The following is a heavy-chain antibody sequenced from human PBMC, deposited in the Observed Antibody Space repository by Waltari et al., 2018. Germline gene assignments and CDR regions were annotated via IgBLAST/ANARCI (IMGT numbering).Heavy chain of an antibody. D-gene: IGHD3-10*01. V-gene: IGHV1-8*01. J-gene: IGHJ6*02. CDR1: GYIFTNYD. CDR3: ARGYWGGNPYHYDMDV. CDR2: MSPNSGSA. Sequence: QVQLVQSGAEVKIPGASVKVSCKASGYIFTNYDITWVRQATGQGLQWMGWMSPNSGSAVQAETFYGRVTFTRSTSINTAYMELTGLTSEDTAIYYCARGYWGGNPYHYDMDVWGQGTTVTVSS.